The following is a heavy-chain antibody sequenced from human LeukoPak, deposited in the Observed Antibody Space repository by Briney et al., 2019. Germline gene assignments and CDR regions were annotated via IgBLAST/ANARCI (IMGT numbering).Heavy chain of an antibody. J-gene: IGHJ6*03. V-gene: IGHV3-21*01. CDR3: ARGVMVSYYMDV. Sequence: GGSLRLSCVASGFTFSSRDWMTWVRQAPGKGLEWVSFISGSSSYIYYADSVKGRITISRDNAKNSLYLQMNSLRAEDTAVYYCARGVMVSYYMDVWGKGTTVTVSS. D-gene: IGHD2-8*01. CDR1: GFTFSSRDW. CDR2: ISGSSSYI.